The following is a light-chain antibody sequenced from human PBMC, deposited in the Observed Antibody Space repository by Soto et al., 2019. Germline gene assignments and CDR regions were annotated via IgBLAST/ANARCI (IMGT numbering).Light chain of an antibody. V-gene: IGKV3-15*01. CDR1: QSVGRN. CDR3: QQYSDSPIT. J-gene: IGKJ3*01. Sequence: EIVMKQSPATLSVSPGERATLSCRASQSVGRNLAWYQQRPGQAPRLLIHGASARPSGVPARFSGSGSGTDFTLTIISLQSDDFAVYYCQQYSDSPITFCPGTTVDLK. CDR2: GAS.